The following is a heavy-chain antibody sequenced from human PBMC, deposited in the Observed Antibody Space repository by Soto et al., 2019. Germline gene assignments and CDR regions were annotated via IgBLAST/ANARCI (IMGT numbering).Heavy chain of an antibody. CDR1: GYTFTSYD. J-gene: IGHJ5*02. Sequence: QVQLVQSGAEVKKPGASVKVSCKASGYTFTSYDINWVRQATGQGLEWMGWMKPNSGNTGYAQKFQGRVTMTRNTSISTAYMELSSLRSEDTAVYYCARSGVRRCTNGVCLNWFDPWGQGTLVTVSS. D-gene: IGHD2-8*01. CDR3: ARSGVRRCTNGVCLNWFDP. V-gene: IGHV1-8*01. CDR2: MKPNSGNT.